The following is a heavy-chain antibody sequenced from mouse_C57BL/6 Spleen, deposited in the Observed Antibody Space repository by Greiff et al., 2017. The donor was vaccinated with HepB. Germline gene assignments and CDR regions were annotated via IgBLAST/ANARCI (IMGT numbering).Heavy chain of an antibody. CDR2: IHPNSGST. Sequence: VQLQQPGAELVKPGASVKLSCKASGYTFTSYWMHWVKQRPGQGLEWIGMIHPNSGSTNYNEKFKSKATLTVDKSSSTAYMQLSSLTSEDSAVYYCARGGLTGRYFDYWGQGTTLTVSS. D-gene: IGHD4-1*01. J-gene: IGHJ2*01. CDR3: ARGGLTGRYFDY. CDR1: GYTFTSYW. V-gene: IGHV1-64*01.